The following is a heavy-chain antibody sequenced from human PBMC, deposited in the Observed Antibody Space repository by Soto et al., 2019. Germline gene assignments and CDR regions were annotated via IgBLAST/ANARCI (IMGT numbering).Heavy chain of an antibody. CDR2: IYPGDSET. J-gene: IGHJ5*02. D-gene: IGHD3-22*01. CDR1: GYSFTVHW. V-gene: IGHV5-51*01. Sequence: GESLKISCKGSGYSFTVHWIAWVRQMPGKGLEWMGIIYPGDSETRYSPSFQGQVTISVDKSISTAYLQWSSLKASDTAMYYCARGLSSGYYNWFDPWGQGTQVTVS. CDR3: ARGLSSGYYNWFDP.